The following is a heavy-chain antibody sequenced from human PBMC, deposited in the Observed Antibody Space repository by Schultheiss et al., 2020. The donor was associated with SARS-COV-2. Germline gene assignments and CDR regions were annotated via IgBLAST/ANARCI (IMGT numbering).Heavy chain of an antibody. CDR2: INHSGST. D-gene: IGHD2-15*01. CDR3: ASLYCSGGSCLFDY. J-gene: IGHJ4*02. Sequence: SETLSLTCTVSGGSISSYYWSWIRQPPGKGLEWIGEINHSGSTNYHPSLKSRVTISVDTSKNQFSLKLSSVTAADTAVYYCASLYCSGGSCLFDYWGQGTLVTVSS. V-gene: IGHV4-34*01. CDR1: GGSISSYY.